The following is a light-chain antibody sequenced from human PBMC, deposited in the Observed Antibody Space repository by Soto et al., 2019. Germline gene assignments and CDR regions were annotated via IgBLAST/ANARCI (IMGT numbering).Light chain of an antibody. J-gene: IGLJ1*01. CDR3: AAWDDSLDNYV. Sequence: VRTQPPSASGTPGQRVAISCSGGTSNIGSNTVNWYQQLPGTAPKLLIYSNNQRPSGVPDRFSGPKSGTSASLAISGLQSEDEADYYCAAWDDSLDNYVFGTGTKVTVL. CDR1: TSNIGSNT. CDR2: SNN. V-gene: IGLV1-44*01.